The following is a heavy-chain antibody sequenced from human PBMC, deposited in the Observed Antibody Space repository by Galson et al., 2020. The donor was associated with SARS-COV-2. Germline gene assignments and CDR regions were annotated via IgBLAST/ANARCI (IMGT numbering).Heavy chain of an antibody. CDR2: ISYDGSNK. V-gene: IGHV3-30*01. Sequence: GGSLRLSCAASGFTFSSYAMHWVRQAPGKGLEWVAVISYDGSNKYYADSVKGRFTISRDNSKNTLYLQMNSLRAEDTAVYYCAREWGFWSGYDAFDIWGQGTMVTVSS. CDR3: AREWGFWSGYDAFDI. J-gene: IGHJ3*02. D-gene: IGHD3-3*01. CDR1: GFTFSSYA.